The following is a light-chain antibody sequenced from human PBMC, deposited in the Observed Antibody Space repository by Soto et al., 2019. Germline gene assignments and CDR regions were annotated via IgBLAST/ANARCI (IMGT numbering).Light chain of an antibody. J-gene: IGLJ2*01. CDR3: QVWDSRDDHRV. Sequence: QSVLTQPPSVSAAPGQKVTISCSGSNSNIGNNYVSWYQQFPGTAPKVLIYDNNKRPSGIPDRFSGSKSATSATLVITGLQTGDEADYYCQVWDSRDDHRVFGGGTKVTVL. CDR1: NSNIGNNY. V-gene: IGLV1-51*01. CDR2: DNN.